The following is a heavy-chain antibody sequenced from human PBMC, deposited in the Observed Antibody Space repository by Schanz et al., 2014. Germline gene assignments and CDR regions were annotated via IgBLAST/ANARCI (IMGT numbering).Heavy chain of an antibody. CDR2: INSAGTT. J-gene: IGHJ4*02. D-gene: IGHD3-10*01. V-gene: IGHV3-53*01. Sequence: EVQLAESGGGLIQPGGSLSLSCAVSGFSVSNPYMHWVRQPPGKGLEWVSVINSAGTTYYADSVKGRFTFSRDSSKNTVYLQMDSLRADDTSVYYCARGRGYIIGQWGQGILVTVSS. CDR1: GFSVSNPY. CDR3: ARGRGYIIGQ.